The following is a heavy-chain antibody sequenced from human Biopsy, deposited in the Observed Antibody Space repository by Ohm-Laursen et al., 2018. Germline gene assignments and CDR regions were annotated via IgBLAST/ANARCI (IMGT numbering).Heavy chain of an antibody. D-gene: IGHD3-10*01. V-gene: IGHV3-21*06. J-gene: IGHJ5*01. CDR1: GVTLCGYG. CDR2: ISASSSYI. Sequence: SLRLSCSASGVTLCGYGMNWVRQAPGQGLEWVSSISASSSYIYYADSVKCRFTVSRDNTKNTLYLQMNSLRAADTAIYFCATELLPPGVGGPWLDSWGQGTPVTVSS. CDR3: ATELLPPGVGGPWLDS.